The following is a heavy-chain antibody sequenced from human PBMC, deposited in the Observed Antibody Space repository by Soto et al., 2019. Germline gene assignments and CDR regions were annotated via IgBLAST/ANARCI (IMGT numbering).Heavy chain of an antibody. Sequence: GGSLRLSCAASGFTFSSYGMHWVRQAPGKGLEWVAVIWYDGSNKYYADSVKGRFTISRDNSKNTLYLQMNSLRAEDTAVYYCATGYLDTTALDYWGQGTLVTVSS. CDR3: ATGYLDTTALDY. CDR1: GFTFSSYG. J-gene: IGHJ4*02. V-gene: IGHV3-33*01. D-gene: IGHD4-17*01. CDR2: IWYDGSNK.